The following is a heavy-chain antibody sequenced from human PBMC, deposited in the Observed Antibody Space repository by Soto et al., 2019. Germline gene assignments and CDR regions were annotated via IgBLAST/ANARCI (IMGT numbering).Heavy chain of an antibody. Sequence: GGSLRLSCAASGFPFDDYSMNWVRQVPGKGLEWVSLISWDGADTYYADSVKGRFTVSRDNSKNSLYLQMNSLTTEDTALYSCAKFGWCGSYSESHASDSWGQGTMVTVSS. CDR3: AKFGWCGSYSESHASDS. CDR1: GFPFDDYS. J-gene: IGHJ3*02. CDR2: ISWDGADT. D-gene: IGHD1-26*01. V-gene: IGHV3-43*01.